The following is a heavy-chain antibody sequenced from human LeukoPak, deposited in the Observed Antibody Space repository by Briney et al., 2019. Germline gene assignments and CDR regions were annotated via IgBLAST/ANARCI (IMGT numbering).Heavy chain of an antibody. CDR2: ISPDDKST. D-gene: IGHD4-17*01. CDR3: ATLMTTVTTVDY. V-gene: IGHV3-74*01. CDR1: GFTFSKNW. Sequence: GGSLRLSCAASGFTFSKNWLHWVRQAPGKGLVWVSRISPDDKSTSYADSVKGRFTISRDDAKKTVYLQMNSLRAEDTAVYYCATLMTTVTTVDYWGQGTLVTVSS. J-gene: IGHJ4*02.